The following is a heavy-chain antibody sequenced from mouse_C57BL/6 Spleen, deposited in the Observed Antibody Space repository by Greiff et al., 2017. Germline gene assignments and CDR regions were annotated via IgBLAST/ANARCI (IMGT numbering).Heavy chain of an antibody. CDR3: ARGSYYSNYWFFMDD. Sequence: QVQLQQSGAELARPGASVKMSCKASGYTFTSYTMHWVKQRPGRGLEWIGYINPSSGYTKYNQKFKDKATLTADKSSSTAYMQLSSLTSEDSAVYYCARGSYYSNYWFFMDDWGQGTSVTVSS. D-gene: IGHD2-5*01. J-gene: IGHJ4*01. V-gene: IGHV1-4*01. CDR1: GYTFTSYT. CDR2: INPSSGYT.